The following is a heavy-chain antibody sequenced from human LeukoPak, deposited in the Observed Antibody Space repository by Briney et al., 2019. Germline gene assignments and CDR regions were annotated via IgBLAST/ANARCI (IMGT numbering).Heavy chain of an antibody. J-gene: IGHJ4*02. CDR1: GSTFDDYA. D-gene: IGHD6-19*01. V-gene: IGHV3-9*01. CDR2: ITWNSDNL. Sequence: PGGSLRLSCAASGSTFDDYAMHWVRQAPGKGLEWVSGITWNSDNLDYTESVRGRFTISRDNAKNSLYLEMNSLRLEDTALYYCVKESEDSSGWATRYYFDYWGQGSLVTVSS. CDR3: VKESEDSSGWATRYYFDY.